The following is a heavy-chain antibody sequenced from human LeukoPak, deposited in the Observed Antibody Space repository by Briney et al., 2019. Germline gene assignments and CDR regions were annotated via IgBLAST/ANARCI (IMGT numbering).Heavy chain of an antibody. D-gene: IGHD3-22*01. CDR1: GFTFSSYA. V-gene: IGHV3-23*01. CDR2: ISGSGGST. J-gene: IGHJ4*02. CDR3: VKDSPDGYYYDSSGYYYFDY. Sequence: PGGSLRLSCAASGFTFSSYAMSWVRQAPGKGLEWVSAISGSGGSTYYADSVKGRFTISRDNSKNTLYLQMNSLRAEDTAVYYCVKDSPDGYYYDSSGYYYFDYWGQGTLVTVSS.